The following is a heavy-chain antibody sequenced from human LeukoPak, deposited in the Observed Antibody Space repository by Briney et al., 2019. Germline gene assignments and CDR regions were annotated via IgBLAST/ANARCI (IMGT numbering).Heavy chain of an antibody. CDR2: ISAYNGNT. Sequence: WASVKVSCKASGYTFTSYGISWVRQAPGQGLEWMGWISAYNGNTNYAQKLQGRVTMTTDTSTSTAYMELRSLRSDDTAVYYCARADHVVVTAIGSHAFDIWGQGTMVTVSS. CDR3: ARADHVVVTAIGSHAFDI. V-gene: IGHV1-18*01. D-gene: IGHD2-21*02. CDR1: GYTFTSYG. J-gene: IGHJ3*02.